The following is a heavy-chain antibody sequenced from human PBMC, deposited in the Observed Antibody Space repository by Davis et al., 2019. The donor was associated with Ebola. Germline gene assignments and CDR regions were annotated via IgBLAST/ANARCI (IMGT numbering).Heavy chain of an antibody. CDR2: ISWNSGSI. CDR1: GFTFDDYV. CDR3: AKDQGPVYCSGDSCHPY. J-gene: IGHJ4*02. Sequence: GGSLRLFCAASGFTFDDYVMHWVRQAPGKGLEWVPGISWNSGSIDYADSVKGRFTISRDNARNSLSLQMNSLRAEDTAFYYCAKDQGPVYCSGDSCHPYWGQGTLVTVSS. V-gene: IGHV3-9*01. D-gene: IGHD2-15*01.